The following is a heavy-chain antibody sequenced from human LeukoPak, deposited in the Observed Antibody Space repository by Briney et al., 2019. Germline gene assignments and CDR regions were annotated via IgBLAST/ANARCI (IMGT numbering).Heavy chain of an antibody. D-gene: IGHD2-21*01. V-gene: IGHV3-23*01. Sequence: GGSLRLSCVGSGFTFHSHAMSWVRQAPEKGLEFVSGIYENGGTTYYADSVKGRFSISRDNSKNTLYLQMDSLRGEDTAVYYCAKDFRIGYSAHFDYWGQGALVTVST. CDR2: IYENGGTT. J-gene: IGHJ4*02. CDR1: GFTFHSHA. CDR3: AKDFRIGYSAHFDY.